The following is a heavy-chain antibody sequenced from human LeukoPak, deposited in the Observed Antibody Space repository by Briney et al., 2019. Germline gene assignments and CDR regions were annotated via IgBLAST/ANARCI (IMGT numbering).Heavy chain of an antibody. D-gene: IGHD3-10*01. J-gene: IGHJ4*02. CDR1: GYTFTSYD. V-gene: IGHV1-46*01. CDR2: INPSGGST. Sequence: GAPVKVSCKASGYTFTSYDINWVRQAPGQALEWMGIINPSGGSTSYAQKFQGRVTMTRDTSTSTVYMELSSLRSEDTAVYYCARGGSTYYYGSGSYRPEGDGIDYWGQGTLVTVSS. CDR3: ARGGSTYYYGSGSYRPEGDGIDY.